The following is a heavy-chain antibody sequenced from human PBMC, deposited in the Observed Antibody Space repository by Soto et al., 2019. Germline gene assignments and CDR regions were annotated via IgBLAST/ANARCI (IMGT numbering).Heavy chain of an antibody. CDR2: INPNSGGT. V-gene: IGHV1-2*04. CDR1: GYTFTGYY. J-gene: IGHJ4*02. D-gene: IGHD6-13*01. CDR3: ARDTAAAGNWFDY. Sequence: QVQLVQSGAEVKKPGASVKVSCKASGYTFTGYYMHWVRQAPGQGLEWMGWINPNSGGTNYAQKLQGWVTMTRDTSISTAYMELSRLRSDDTVVYYCARDTAAAGNWFDYWGQGTLVTVSS.